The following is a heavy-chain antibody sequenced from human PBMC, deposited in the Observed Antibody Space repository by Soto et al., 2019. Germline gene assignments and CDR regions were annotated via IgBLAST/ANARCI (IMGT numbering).Heavy chain of an antibody. CDR1: GFTFTSSA. CDR2: IVVGSGNT. Sequence: GASVKVSCKASGFTFTSSAVQWVRQARGQRLEWIGWIVVGSGNTNYAQKFQERVTITRDMSTSTAYMELSSLRSEDTAVYYCVSQRTSVLTQAYFDYWGPGALVTVSS. CDR3: VSQRTSVLTQAYFDY. D-gene: IGHD2-8*01. V-gene: IGHV1-58*01. J-gene: IGHJ4*02.